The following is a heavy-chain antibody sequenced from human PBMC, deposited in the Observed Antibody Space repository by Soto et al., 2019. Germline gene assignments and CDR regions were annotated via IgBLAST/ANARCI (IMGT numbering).Heavy chain of an antibody. J-gene: IGHJ4*02. CDR1: GFTFSSYS. CDR2: ISSSSSYI. CDR3: AIIIEERTKISGLVY. D-gene: IGHD6-25*01. V-gene: IGHV3-21*01. Sequence: NPGGSLRLSCAASGFTFSSYSMNWVRQAPGKGLEWVSSISSSSSYIYYADSVKGRFTISRDNAKNSLYLQMNSLRAEDTAVYYCAIIIEERTKISGLVYWGQGTLVTVS.